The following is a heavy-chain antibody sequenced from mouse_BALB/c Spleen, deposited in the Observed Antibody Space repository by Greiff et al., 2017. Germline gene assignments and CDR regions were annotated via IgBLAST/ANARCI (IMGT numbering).Heavy chain of an antibody. Sequence: EVKLLESGPSLVKPSQTLSLSCSVTGDSITSGYWNWIRKFPGNKLEYMGYISYSGSTTYYPSLKSRISITRDTSKNQYYLQLNSVTTEDTATYCCARYRTETFDYWGQGTTLTVSS. CDR1: GDSITSGY. V-gene: IGHV3-8*02. J-gene: IGHJ2*01. CDR3: ARYRTETFDY. CDR2: ISYSGST.